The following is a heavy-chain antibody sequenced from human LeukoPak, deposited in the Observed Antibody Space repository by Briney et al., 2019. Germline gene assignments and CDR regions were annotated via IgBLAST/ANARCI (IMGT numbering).Heavy chain of an antibody. D-gene: IGHD6-19*01. CDR2: ISYDGSNK. V-gene: IGHV3-30*04. Sequence: PGGSLRLSCAASGFTFNSYAMHWVRQAPGKGLEWVAVISYDGSNKYYADSVKGRFTISRDNSKNTLYLQMNSLRAEDTAVYYCARGLRYYYYYMDVWGKGTTVTVSS. J-gene: IGHJ6*03. CDR1: GFTFNSYA. CDR3: ARGLRYYYYYMDV.